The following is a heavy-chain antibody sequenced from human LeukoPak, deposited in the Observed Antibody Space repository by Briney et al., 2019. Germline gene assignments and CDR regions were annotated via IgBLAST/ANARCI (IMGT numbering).Heavy chain of an antibody. D-gene: IGHD2-2*01. J-gene: IGHJ5*02. CDR3: ARGVGWFDP. V-gene: IGHV3-7*01. CDR1: GFTFTNIW. CDR2: VNEDVTEK. Sequence: GGSMRLSCATSGFTFTNIWMSWVRQAPGKVPERVATVNEDVTEKYYVDSVKGRFTISRDNGKRSLYVQMNSLRVEDTAVYYCARGVGWFDPWGQGTLVTVSS.